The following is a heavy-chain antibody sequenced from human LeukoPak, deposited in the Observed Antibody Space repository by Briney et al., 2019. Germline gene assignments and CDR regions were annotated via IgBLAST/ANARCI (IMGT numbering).Heavy chain of an antibody. J-gene: IGHJ3*02. Sequence: SETLSLTCTVSGGSISSSSYYWGWIRQPPGKGLEWIGSIYYSGSTYYNPSLKSRVTISVDTSKNQFSLKLSSVTAADTAVHYCARDRYYYDSSPSDAFDIWGQGTMVTVSS. CDR3: ARDRYYYDSSPSDAFDI. D-gene: IGHD3-22*01. CDR1: GGSISSSSYY. CDR2: IYYSGST. V-gene: IGHV4-39*07.